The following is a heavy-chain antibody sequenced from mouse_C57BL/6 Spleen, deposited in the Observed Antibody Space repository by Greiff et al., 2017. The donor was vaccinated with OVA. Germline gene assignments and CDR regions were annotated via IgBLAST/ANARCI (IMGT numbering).Heavy chain of an antibody. Sequence: VQLKQPGAELVKPGASVKLSCKASGYTFTSYWMHWVKQRPGQGLEWIGMIHPNSGSTNYNEKFKSKATLTVDKSSSTAYMQLSSLTSEDSAVYYCARDDGGTAWFAYWGQGTLVTVSA. J-gene: IGHJ3*01. CDR3: ARDDGGTAWFAY. CDR2: IHPNSGST. CDR1: GYTFTSYW. V-gene: IGHV1-64*01. D-gene: IGHD2-12*01.